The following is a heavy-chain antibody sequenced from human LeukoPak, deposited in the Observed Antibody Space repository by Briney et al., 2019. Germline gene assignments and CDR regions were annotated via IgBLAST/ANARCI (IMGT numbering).Heavy chain of an antibody. CDR1: GFTFSDYW. CDR2: INKDGSEK. J-gene: IGHJ4*02. Sequence: PGGSLRLSCAVSGFTFSDYWMRWVRQAPGKGLEWVASINKDGSEKQYVDSVKGRFTISRDNAKNSVYLQMTSLGAEDTAVYYCATYTQYFGAPGGTDYWGLGTLVTVSS. D-gene: IGHD2-15*01. V-gene: IGHV3-7*01. CDR3: ATYTQYFGAPGGTDY.